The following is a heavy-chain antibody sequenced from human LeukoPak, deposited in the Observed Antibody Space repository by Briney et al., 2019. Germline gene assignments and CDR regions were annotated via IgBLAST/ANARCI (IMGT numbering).Heavy chain of an antibody. CDR1: GFTVSSNE. Sequence: PGGSLRLSCAASGFTVSSNEMSWVRQAPGKGLEWVSSISGGSTYYADSRKGRFTISRDNSKNTLHLQMNSLRAEDTAVYRDSSDLGGYWGQGTLVTVSS. D-gene: IGHD3-22*01. CDR3: SSDLGGY. J-gene: IGHJ4*02. V-gene: IGHV3-38-3*01. CDR2: ISGGST.